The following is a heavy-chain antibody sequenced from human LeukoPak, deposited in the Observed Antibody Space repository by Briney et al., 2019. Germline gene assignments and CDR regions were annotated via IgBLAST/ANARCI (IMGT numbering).Heavy chain of an antibody. CDR1: GYTFTSYG. CDR3: ARDLDDIVVVPAAYGMDV. CDR2: ISAYNGNT. Sequence: GASVTVSCKASGYTFTSYGISWVRQAPGQGLEWMGWISAYNGNTNYAQKLQGRVTMTTDTSTSTAYMELRSLRSDGTAVYYCARDLDDIVVVPAAYGMDVWGQGTTVTVSS. D-gene: IGHD2-2*01. V-gene: IGHV1-18*01. J-gene: IGHJ6*02.